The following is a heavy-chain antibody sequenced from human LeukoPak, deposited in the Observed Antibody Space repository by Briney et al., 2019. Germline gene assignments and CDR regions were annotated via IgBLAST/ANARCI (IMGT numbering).Heavy chain of an antibody. D-gene: IGHD3-10*01. CDR3: ARGPRATRITMVRGIINDYYYGMDV. J-gene: IGHJ6*04. CDR1: GFTFSSYA. CDR2: ISYDGSNN. V-gene: IGHV3-30*04. Sequence: HPGGSLRLSCAASGFTFSSYAMHWVRQAPGKGLEWVAVISYDGSNNYYADSVKGRFTISRDNSKNTLYLQMNSLRAEDTAVYYCARGPRATRITMVRGIINDYYYGMDVWGKGTTVTVSS.